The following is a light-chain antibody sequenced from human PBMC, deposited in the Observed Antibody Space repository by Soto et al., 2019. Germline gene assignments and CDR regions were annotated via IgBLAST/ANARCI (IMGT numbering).Light chain of an antibody. CDR3: QQSYSTPQT. J-gene: IGKJ1*01. CDR1: QSISSY. V-gene: IGKV1-39*01. Sequence: DIQMTQSPSSLSASVGDRVTITCRASQSISSYLNWYQQKPGKAPKLLIYAASSLQSGVPSRFSGSGSGTDFTLTISSLQTEDFATYYFQQSYSTPQTFGQGTKVDIK. CDR2: AAS.